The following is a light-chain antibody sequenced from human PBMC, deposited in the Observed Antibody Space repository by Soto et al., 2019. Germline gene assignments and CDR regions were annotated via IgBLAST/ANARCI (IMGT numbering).Light chain of an antibody. J-gene: IGKJ2*01. Sequence: DIQMHQSPSSVYASVGDRVTITCRASPGISSWLDWYQQKPGKAPKLLIYAASSLQSGVPSRFSGSGSGKEFTLTSSRLQPEDFATYYCQQANSFPYTVGQGTKLESK. CDR3: QQANSFPYT. CDR1: PGISSW. CDR2: AAS. V-gene: IGKV1-12*01.